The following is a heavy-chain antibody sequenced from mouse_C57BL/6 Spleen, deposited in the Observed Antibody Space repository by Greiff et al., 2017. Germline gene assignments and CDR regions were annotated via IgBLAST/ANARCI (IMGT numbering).Heavy chain of an antibody. CDR1: GYTFTDYY. CDR3: ARDGSSWGYFDV. D-gene: IGHD1-1*01. Sequence: EVQLQQSGPELVKPGASVKISCKASGYTFTDYYMNWVKQSPGKSLEWIGDINPNNGGTSYNQKFKGKATLTVDKSSSTAYMELRSLTSEDSAVYYCARDGSSWGYFDVWGTGTTVTVSS. J-gene: IGHJ1*03. CDR2: INPNNGGT. V-gene: IGHV1-26*01.